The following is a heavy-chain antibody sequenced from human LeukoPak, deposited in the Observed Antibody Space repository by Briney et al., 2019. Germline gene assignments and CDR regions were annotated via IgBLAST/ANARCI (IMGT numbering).Heavy chain of an antibody. CDR2: IIPIFGTA. J-gene: IGHJ4*02. D-gene: IGHD3-9*01. CDR3: ARADILTGYNFDY. Sequence: ASVKVSCKAFGGTFSSYAISWVRQAPGQGLEWMGGIIPIFGTANYAQKFQGRVTITADESTSTAYMELSSLRSEDTAVYYCARADILTGYNFDYWGQGTLVTVSS. CDR1: GGTFSSYA. V-gene: IGHV1-69*13.